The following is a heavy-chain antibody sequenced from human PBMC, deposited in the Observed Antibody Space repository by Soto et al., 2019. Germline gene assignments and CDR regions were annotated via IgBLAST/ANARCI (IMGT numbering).Heavy chain of an antibody. CDR1: GGSISSYY. CDR2: IYYSGST. Sequence: SETLSLTCTVSGGSISSYYWSWIRQPPGKGLEWIGYIYYSGSTNYNPSLKSRVTISVDTSKNQFSLKLSSVTAADTAVYYCARWRYVYSFDYWGQGTLVTVSS. V-gene: IGHV4-59*01. CDR3: ARWRYVYSFDY. J-gene: IGHJ4*02. D-gene: IGHD5-18*01.